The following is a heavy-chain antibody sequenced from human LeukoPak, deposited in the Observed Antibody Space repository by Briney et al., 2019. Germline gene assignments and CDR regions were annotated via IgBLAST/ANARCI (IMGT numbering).Heavy chain of an antibody. J-gene: IGHJ4*02. CDR1: GGSISSGDYY. V-gene: IGHV4-30-4*01. D-gene: IGHD3-22*01. CDR2: IYYSGST. Sequence: SETLSLTCTVSGGSISSGDYYWSWIRQPPGKGLEWIGYIYYSGSTYYNPSLKSRVTISVDTSKNQFSLKLSSVTAADTAVYYCARGGTYYYDSSGYYPLDYWGQGTLVTVSS. CDR3: ARGGTYYYDSSGYYPLDY.